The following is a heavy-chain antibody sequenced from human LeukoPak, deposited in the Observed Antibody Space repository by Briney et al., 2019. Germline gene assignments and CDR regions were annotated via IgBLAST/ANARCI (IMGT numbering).Heavy chain of an antibody. D-gene: IGHD3-22*01. V-gene: IGHV3-30*14. CDR1: GFTFSSYV. J-gene: IGHJ4*02. CDR2: ISYDGSNE. CDR3: ARKTDSGGQGDY. Sequence: PGRSLRLSCAASGFTFSSYVHWVRQAPGKGLEWVAIISYDGSNEYYADSVKGRFTISRDNSKNTLYLQMNSLRAEDTAVYYCARKTDSGGQGDYWGPGTLVTVSS.